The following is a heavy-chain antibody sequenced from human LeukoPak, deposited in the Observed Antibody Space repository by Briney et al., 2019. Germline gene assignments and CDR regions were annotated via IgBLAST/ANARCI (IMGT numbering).Heavy chain of an antibody. D-gene: IGHD1-7*01. Sequence: GGSLRLSCAASGFTFSSYSMNWVRQAPGKGLEWVSSISSSSSYIYYADSVKGRFTISRDNAKNSLYLQMNSLRAEDTAVYYCARDSGNWNFRDAFDIWGQGTMVTVSS. CDR1: GFTFSSYS. V-gene: IGHV3-21*01. CDR3: ARDSGNWNFRDAFDI. CDR2: ISSSSSYI. J-gene: IGHJ3*02.